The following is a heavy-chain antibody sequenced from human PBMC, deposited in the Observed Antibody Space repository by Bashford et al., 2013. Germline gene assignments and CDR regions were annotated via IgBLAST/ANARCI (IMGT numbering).Heavy chain of an antibody. Sequence: ASVKVSCKASGYTFTSYGISWVRQAPGQGLEWMGRINPNSGGPNYAQKFQGRVTMTRDTSISTVYMDLSRLRSDDMAVYYCARDHGDNLDYVGPGTLVTVSS. CDR1: GYTFTSYG. D-gene: IGHD4-17*01. J-gene: IGHJ4*03. CDR2: INPNSGGP. V-gene: IGHV1-2*06. CDR3: ARDHGDNLDY.